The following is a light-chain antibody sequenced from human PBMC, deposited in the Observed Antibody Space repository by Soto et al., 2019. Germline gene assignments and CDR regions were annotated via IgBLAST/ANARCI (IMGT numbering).Light chain of an antibody. CDR3: QQYKNYSPYT. CDR2: DAS. J-gene: IGKJ2*01. Sequence: DLLMTQSPSTLSASVGDKVTITCRASQSLTSWLAWYQQKPGKAPKLLIYDASTLQSGVPSRFSGSGSGTDFTLTISSLQPDDFATYYCQQYKNYSPYTFGQGTKLEIK. V-gene: IGKV1-5*01. CDR1: QSLTSW.